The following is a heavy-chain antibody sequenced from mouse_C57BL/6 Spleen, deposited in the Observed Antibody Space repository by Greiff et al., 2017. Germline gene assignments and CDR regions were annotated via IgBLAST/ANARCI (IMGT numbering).Heavy chain of an antibody. CDR3: ARMRRRANYFDY. CDR2: IYPRSGNT. Sequence: VQLQQSGAELARPGASVKLSCKASGYTFTSYGISWVKQRTGQGLEWIGEIYPRSGNTYYNEKFKGKATLTADKSSSTAYMELRSLTSEDSAVYFCARMRRRANYFDYWGQGTTLTVSS. V-gene: IGHV1-81*01. CDR1: GYTFTSYG. D-gene: IGHD3-1*01. J-gene: IGHJ2*01.